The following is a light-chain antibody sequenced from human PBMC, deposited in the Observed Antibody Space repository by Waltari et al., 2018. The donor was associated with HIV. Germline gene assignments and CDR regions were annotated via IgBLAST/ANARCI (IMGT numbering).Light chain of an antibody. V-gene: IGLV1-47*01. J-gene: IGLJ3*02. Sequence: QSLLTQPPSASGTPGQRVTISCSGSSSNIGSNFLYWYQRLPGTGPNFLINRNSQRPSGVPLGCSCSKSGTSASLAIRGLRSEDGADFYCAAWDDSLSGKWVFGGGTKLTVL. CDR3: AAWDDSLSGKWV. CDR2: RNS. CDR1: SSNIGSNF.